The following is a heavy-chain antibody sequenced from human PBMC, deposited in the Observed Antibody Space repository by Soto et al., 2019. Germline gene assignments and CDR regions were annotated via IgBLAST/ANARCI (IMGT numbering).Heavy chain of an antibody. V-gene: IGHV3-30*04. CDR3: AARSGSSDY. CDR1: GFTFSNYT. Sequence: PGGSLRLSCAASGFTFSNYTMHWVRQAPGKGLEWVALISYDEIDKYFADAVKGRFTISRDNSKNTLYLQMDSLTAEYTAVYYCAARSGSSDYWGRGTLVTVSS. CDR2: ISYDEIDK. J-gene: IGHJ4*02. D-gene: IGHD3-10*01.